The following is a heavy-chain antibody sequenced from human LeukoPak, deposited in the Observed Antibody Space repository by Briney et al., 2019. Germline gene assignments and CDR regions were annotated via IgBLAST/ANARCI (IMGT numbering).Heavy chain of an antibody. D-gene: IGHD3-22*01. Sequence: PGGSLRLSCAASGFTFSSYAIHWVRQAPGKGLEWVAVISYDGSNKYYADSVKGRFTISRDNSKNTLYLQMNSLRAEDTAVYYCARVTYYYDSSGYYYCDYWGQGTLVTVSS. CDR1: GFTFSSYA. J-gene: IGHJ4*02. CDR2: ISYDGSNK. CDR3: ARVTYYYDSSGYYYCDY. V-gene: IGHV3-30*14.